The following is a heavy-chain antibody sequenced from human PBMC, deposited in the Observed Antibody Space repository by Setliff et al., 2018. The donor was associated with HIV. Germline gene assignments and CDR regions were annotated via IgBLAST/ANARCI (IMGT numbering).Heavy chain of an antibody. CDR3: ARHAAGPDGPFDY. Sequence: PSETLSLTCGVSGYSMSSGYYWGWIRQPPGKGLEWIGNVYHTGSTYYNPSLKSRVTISVDTSKNQFSLELSSVIAADTAVYYCARHAAGPDGPFDYWGQGTLVTVSS. CDR2: VYHTGST. V-gene: IGHV4-38-2*01. CDR1: GYSMSSGYY. D-gene: IGHD2-2*01. J-gene: IGHJ4*02.